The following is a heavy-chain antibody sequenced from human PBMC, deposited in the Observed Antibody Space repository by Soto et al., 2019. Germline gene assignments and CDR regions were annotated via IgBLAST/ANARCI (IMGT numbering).Heavy chain of an antibody. Sequence: PXVSLRLSFVASGVTFSSFAMSWVRQAPGKGLEWVSTISGSGGSTYYADSVKGRLTISRDNSKNTLSLHINGLRAEDTAVYYCAKAETYDFWSGLHFDYWGQGTLVTVSS. CDR3: AKAETYDFWSGLHFDY. V-gene: IGHV3-23*01. J-gene: IGHJ4*02. CDR1: GVTFSSFA. D-gene: IGHD3-3*01. CDR2: ISGSGGST.